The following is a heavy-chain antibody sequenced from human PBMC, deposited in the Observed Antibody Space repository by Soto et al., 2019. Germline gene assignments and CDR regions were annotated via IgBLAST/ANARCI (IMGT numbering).Heavy chain of an antibody. CDR2: ISSSSSYI. CDR3: ARVLRNSSGWYTGFDY. J-gene: IGHJ4*02. V-gene: IGHV3-21*01. D-gene: IGHD6-19*01. Sequence: PGGSPRLSCAASGLTFCSYSMNWVRQDPGKGLEWVSSISSSSSYIYYADSVKGRFTISRDNAKNSLYLQMNSLRAEDTAVYYCARVLRNSSGWYTGFDYWGQGTLVTVS. CDR1: GLTFCSYS.